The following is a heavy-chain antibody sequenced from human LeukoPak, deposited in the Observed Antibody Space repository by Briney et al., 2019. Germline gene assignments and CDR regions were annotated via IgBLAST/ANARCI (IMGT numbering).Heavy chain of an antibody. CDR2: IISVGSRT. D-gene: IGHD1-1*01. CDR1: GFSFSSSW. J-gene: IGHJ6*02. CDR3: ARGISTTGTTSDTDYYYYGMDV. V-gene: IGHV3-74*01. Sequence: PGGSLRLSCVASGFSFSSSWMCWVRQAPGKGLVWVSRIISVGSRTSYADSVKGRFTTSRDNAKNTLYLQMSSLRAENTAVYYEARGISTTGTTSDTDYYYYGMDVWGQGTTVTVSS.